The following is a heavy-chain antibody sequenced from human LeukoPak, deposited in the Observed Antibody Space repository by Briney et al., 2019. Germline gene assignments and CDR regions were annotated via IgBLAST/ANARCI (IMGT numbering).Heavy chain of an antibody. Sequence: ASVTVSFKASGGTFSSYAINWVRQAPGQGLEWMGGIIPIFGTANYAQKFQGRVTINTDESTSTAYMELRSLRSEDTAVYYCAITPPDIVVVPAADQEAFDIWGQGTMVTVSS. J-gene: IGHJ3*02. CDR1: GGTFSSYA. CDR2: IIPIFGTA. D-gene: IGHD2-2*01. V-gene: IGHV1-69*05. CDR3: AITPPDIVVVPAADQEAFDI.